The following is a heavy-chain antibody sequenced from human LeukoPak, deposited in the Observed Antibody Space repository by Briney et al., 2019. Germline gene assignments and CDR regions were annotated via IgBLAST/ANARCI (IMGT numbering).Heavy chain of an antibody. Sequence: GGSLRLSCAASGFTVSSNYMSWVRQAPGKGLEWVSVIYSGGSTYYADSVKGRFTISRDNSKNTLYLQMNSLRAEDTAVYYCARTPYCSRTSCYIDDYMDVWGKGTTVTVSS. CDR1: GFTVSSNY. CDR2: IYSGGST. J-gene: IGHJ6*03. D-gene: IGHD2-2*02. CDR3: ARTPYCSRTSCYIDDYMDV. V-gene: IGHV3-53*01.